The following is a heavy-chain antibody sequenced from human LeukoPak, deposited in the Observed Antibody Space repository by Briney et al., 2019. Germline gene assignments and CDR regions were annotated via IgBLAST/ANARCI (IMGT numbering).Heavy chain of an antibody. V-gene: IGHV1-24*01. D-gene: IGHD3-10*01. CDR1: GYTLTELS. J-gene: IGHJ3*02. Sequence: ASVKVSCKVSGYTLTELSMHWVRQAPGKGLEWMGGFDPEDGETIYAQKFQGRVTMTEDTSTDTAYMELNSLRAEDTAEYYCARGYISMDAFDIWGQGTMVTVSS. CDR2: FDPEDGET. CDR3: ARGYISMDAFDI.